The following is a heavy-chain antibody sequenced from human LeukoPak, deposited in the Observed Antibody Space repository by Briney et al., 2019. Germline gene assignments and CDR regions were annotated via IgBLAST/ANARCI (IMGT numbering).Heavy chain of an antibody. Sequence: GGSLRLSCAASGFTFSSYWMHWVRQAPGKGLVWVSRINSDGSSTSYADSVKGRFTISRDNAKNTLYLRMNSLRAEDTAVYYCARALSDYDFDYWGQGTLVTVSS. CDR1: GFTFSSYW. CDR2: INSDGSST. CDR3: ARALSDYDFDY. D-gene: IGHD4-17*01. V-gene: IGHV3-74*01. J-gene: IGHJ4*02.